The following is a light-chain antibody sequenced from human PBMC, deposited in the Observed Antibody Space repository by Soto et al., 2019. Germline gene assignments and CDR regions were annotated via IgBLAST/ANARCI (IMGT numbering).Light chain of an antibody. J-gene: IGKJ2*01. Sequence: EIGLTQSPGTLSLSPGERATLSCRASQSVSSAYLAWYQQKPGQAPRLLIYGASSRSTGIPDRFSVSGSGTDFTLTISRLEPEDFAVYYCQQDGSSRYTFGQGTKLEIK. CDR3: QQDGSSRYT. V-gene: IGKV3-20*01. CDR2: GAS. CDR1: QSVSSAY.